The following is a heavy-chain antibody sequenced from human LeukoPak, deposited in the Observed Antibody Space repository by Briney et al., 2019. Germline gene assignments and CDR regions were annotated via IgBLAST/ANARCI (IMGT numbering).Heavy chain of an antibody. CDR1: GCSFINSG. CDR2: ISGTVRGERT. V-gene: IGHV3-23*01. Sequence: GGSLRLSCATSGCSFINSGMTWVRQAPGKGLEWVSDISGTVRGERTYYADSVKGRFTISRDNSKNTAYLQMNSLKTEDTAVYYCTSYVVPAAMDVWGKGTTVTVSS. J-gene: IGHJ6*04. D-gene: IGHD2-2*01. CDR3: TSYVVPAAMDV.